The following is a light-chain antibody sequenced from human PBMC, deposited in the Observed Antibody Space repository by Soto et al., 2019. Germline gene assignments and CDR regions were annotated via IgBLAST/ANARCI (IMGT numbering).Light chain of an antibody. V-gene: IGLV4-69*01. Sequence: QPVLTQSPSASASLGASVKLTCTLSSGHSSYAIAWHQQQPEKGPRYLMKLNSDGSHSEGDGIPDRFSGSSSGAERYLTISSLQSEDEADYYCQTWGTGIWVFGGGTKVTVL. CDR2: LNSDGSH. J-gene: IGLJ3*02. CDR1: SGHSSYA. CDR3: QTWGTGIWV.